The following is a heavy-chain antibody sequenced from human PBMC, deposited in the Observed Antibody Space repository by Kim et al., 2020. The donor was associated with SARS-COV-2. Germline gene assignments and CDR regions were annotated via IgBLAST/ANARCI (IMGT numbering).Heavy chain of an antibody. D-gene: IGHD2-15*01. CDR3: ARPRLAGTYSYFDY. J-gene: IGHJ4*02. Sequence: YTPALDSRVTISLDTSENQISLQLRSVSAADTAVYYCARPRLAGTYSYFDYWGQGALVTVSS. V-gene: IGHV4-59*08.